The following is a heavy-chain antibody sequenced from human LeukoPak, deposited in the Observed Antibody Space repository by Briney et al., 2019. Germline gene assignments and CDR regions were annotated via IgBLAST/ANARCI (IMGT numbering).Heavy chain of an antibody. CDR3: ARVIPLGSYHRAGY. V-gene: IGHV3-21*01. D-gene: IGHD1-26*01. Sequence: GGSLRLSCAASGFTFSSYSMNWVRQAPGKGLEWVSSISSSSSYIYYADSVKGRFTISRNNAKNSLYLQMNSLRAEDTAVYYCARVIPLGSYHRAGYWGQGTLVTVSS. J-gene: IGHJ4*02. CDR1: GFTFSSYS. CDR2: ISSSSSYI.